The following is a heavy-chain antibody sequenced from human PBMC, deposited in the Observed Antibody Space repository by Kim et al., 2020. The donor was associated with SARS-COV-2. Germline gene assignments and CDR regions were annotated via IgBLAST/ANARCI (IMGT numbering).Heavy chain of an antibody. J-gene: IGHJ6*01. CDR3: ARGYDILTGYYYYYYYGM. V-gene: IGHV4-59*13. Sequence: SETLSLTCTVSGGSISSYYWSWIRQPPGKGLEWIGYIYYSGSTNYNPSLKSRVTISVDTSKNQFSLKLSSVTAADTAVYYCARGYDILTGYYYYYYYGM. CDR1: GGSISSYY. D-gene: IGHD3-9*01. CDR2: IYYSGST.